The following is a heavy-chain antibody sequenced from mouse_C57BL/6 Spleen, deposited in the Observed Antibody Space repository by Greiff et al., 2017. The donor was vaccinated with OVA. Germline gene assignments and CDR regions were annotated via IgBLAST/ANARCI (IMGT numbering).Heavy chain of an antibody. V-gene: IGHV10-1*01. CDR1: GFSFNTYA. CDR3: ERRYFDV. J-gene: IGHJ1*03. CDR2: IRSTSNNYAT. Sequence: EVKLVESGGGLVQPKGSLKLSCAASGFSFNTYAMNWVRQAPGKGLEWVARIRSTSNNYATSYPDSVKDRFTISRDDSESMLYLQMNNLKTEDTAMYYCERRYFDVWGTGTTVTVSS.